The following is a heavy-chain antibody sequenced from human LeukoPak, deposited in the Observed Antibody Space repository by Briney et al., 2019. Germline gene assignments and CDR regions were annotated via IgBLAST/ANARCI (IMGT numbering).Heavy chain of an antibody. CDR1: GGSISSYY. CDR3: ASRTMIVGSFDY. J-gene: IGHJ4*02. CDR2: IYYSGST. V-gene: IGHV4-59*01. D-gene: IGHD3-22*01. Sequence: PSETLSLTCTVSGGSISSYYWSWIRQPPGKGLEWIGYIYYSGSTNYNPSLKSRVTISVDTSMNQFSLKLSSVTAADTAVYYCASRTMIVGSFDYWGQGTLVTVSS.